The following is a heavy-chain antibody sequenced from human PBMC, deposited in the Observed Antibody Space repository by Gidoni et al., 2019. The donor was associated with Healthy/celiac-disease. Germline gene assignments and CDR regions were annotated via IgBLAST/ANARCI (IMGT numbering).Heavy chain of an antibody. CDR2: ISSSSSYI. CDR3: ARDQYSSGWQVFDY. V-gene: IGHV3-21*01. D-gene: IGHD6-19*01. J-gene: IGHJ4*02. Sequence: EVQLVESGGGLVKPGGSLRLSCAASGFTFSSYSMNWVRQAPGKGLEWGSSISSSSSYIYYADLVKGRFTISRDNAKNSLYLQMNSLRAEDTAVYYCARDQYSSGWQVFDYWGQGTLVTVSS. CDR1: GFTFSSYS.